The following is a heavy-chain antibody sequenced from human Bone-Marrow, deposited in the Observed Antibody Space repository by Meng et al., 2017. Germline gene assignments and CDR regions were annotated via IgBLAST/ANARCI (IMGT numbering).Heavy chain of an antibody. CDR3: ARVGYSGSRVTSYYFDY. CDR1: GGSISSGGYY. D-gene: IGHD1-26*01. J-gene: IGHJ4*02. Sequence: LQESGPGLVQPSQPLFLPCTVSGGSISSGGYYWGWIRQHPGKGLEWIGYIYYSGSTYYNPSLKSLVTISVDTSKNQFSLKLSSVTAADTAVYYCARVGYSGSRVTSYYFDYWGQGTLVTVSS. CDR2: IYYSGST. V-gene: IGHV4-31*01.